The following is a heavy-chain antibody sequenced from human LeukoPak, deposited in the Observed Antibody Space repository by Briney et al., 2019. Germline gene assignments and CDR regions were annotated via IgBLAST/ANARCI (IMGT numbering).Heavy chain of an antibody. J-gene: IGHJ6*03. CDR1: GYTFTGYY. CDR2: INPNSGGT. CDR3: ARDFGVIVAGYMDV. V-gene: IGHV1-2*02. Sequence: ASVKVSCKASGYTFTGYYMHWVRQAPGQGLEWMGWINPNSGGTNYAQKFQGRVTMTRDTSISKAYMELSRLRSDDTAVYYCARDFGVIVAGYMDVWGKGTTVTVSS. D-gene: IGHD2/OR15-2a*01.